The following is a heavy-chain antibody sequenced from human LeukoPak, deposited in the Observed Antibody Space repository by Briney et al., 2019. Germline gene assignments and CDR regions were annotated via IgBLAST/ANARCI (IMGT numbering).Heavy chain of an antibody. V-gene: IGHV1-46*01. Sequence: ASVTVSFKASGYTFTSYYIHWVRQAPGQGLEWMGFINPSGGSTNYAQKFQGRVTMTRDTSTSTVYMELSSLRSEDTAVYYCARGPSITMVRGGQWYYYMDVWGKGTTVTISS. CDR2: INPSGGST. D-gene: IGHD3-10*01. J-gene: IGHJ6*03. CDR3: ARGPSITMVRGGQWYYYMDV. CDR1: GYTFTSYY.